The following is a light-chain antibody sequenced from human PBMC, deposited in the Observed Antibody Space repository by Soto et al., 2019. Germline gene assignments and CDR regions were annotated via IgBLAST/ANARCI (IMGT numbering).Light chain of an antibody. CDR2: GNI. J-gene: IGLJ3*02. CDR3: QSYDSSLSGWV. Sequence: QSVLTQPPSVSGAPGQRVTISCTGSSSNIGAGYDVHWYQQLPGTAPKLLMYGNINRPSGVPDRFSGSKSGTSASLAITGLQAEDEADYYCQSYDSSLSGWVFGGGTQLTVL. V-gene: IGLV1-40*01. CDR1: SSNIGAGYD.